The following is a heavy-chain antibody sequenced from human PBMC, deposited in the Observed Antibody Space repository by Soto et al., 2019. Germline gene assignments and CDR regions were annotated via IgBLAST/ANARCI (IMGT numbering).Heavy chain of an antibody. J-gene: IGHJ4*02. CDR3: AKQGVALGPVFFDY. D-gene: IGHD3-3*01. CDR2: INHSGST. V-gene: IGHV4-34*01. Sequence: PSETLSLTCAVYGGSFSGYYWTWIRQPPGTGLEWIGEINHSGSTNYNPSLKSRVTVSVDTSKKQFSLKMASVAAADTAVYYCAKQGVALGPVFFDYWGRGTLVTVSS. CDR1: GGSFSGYY.